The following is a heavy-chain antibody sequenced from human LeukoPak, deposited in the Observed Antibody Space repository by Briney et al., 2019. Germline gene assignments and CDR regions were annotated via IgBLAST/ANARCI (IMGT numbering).Heavy chain of an antibody. D-gene: IGHD1-26*01. CDR1: GFTFSSYA. J-gene: IGHJ4*02. Sequence: GRSLRLSCAASGFTFSSYAMHWVRQAPGKGLEWVAVISYDGSNKYYADSVKGRFTISRDNSKNTLYLQMNSLRSDDTAVYYCAREQEGPDWELPDYWGQGTLVTVSS. CDR3: AREQEGPDWELPDY. V-gene: IGHV3-30*04. CDR2: ISYDGSNK.